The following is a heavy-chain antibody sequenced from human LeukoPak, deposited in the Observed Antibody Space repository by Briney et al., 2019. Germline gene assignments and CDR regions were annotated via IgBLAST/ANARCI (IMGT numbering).Heavy chain of an antibody. J-gene: IGHJ4*02. V-gene: IGHV3-23*01. CDR1: EFILSSYA. Sequence: GGSLKLSCEASEFILSSYAMSWVRQAPGKGLEWVSSISGNGAHPYYADSVRGRFTISRDNSKNTLYLQMNSLRAEDTAVYYCAKGQVVTAIGLDYWGQGTLVTVSS. CDR3: AKGQVVTAIGLDY. D-gene: IGHD2-21*02. CDR2: ISGNGAHP.